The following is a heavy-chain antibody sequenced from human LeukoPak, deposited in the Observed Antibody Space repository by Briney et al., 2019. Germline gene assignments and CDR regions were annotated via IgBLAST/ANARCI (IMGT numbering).Heavy chain of an antibody. CDR1: GFTLSSYA. CDR3: ARDQGSGWYDLDY. Sequence: GRSLRLSCVASGFTLSSYAMHWVRQAPGKGLEWVAVISYDGSNKYYADSVKGRFTISRDNSKNTLYMQMNSLRAEDTAVYYCARDQGSGWYDLDYWGQGTLVTVSS. V-gene: IGHV3-30-3*01. CDR2: ISYDGSNK. J-gene: IGHJ4*02. D-gene: IGHD6-19*01.